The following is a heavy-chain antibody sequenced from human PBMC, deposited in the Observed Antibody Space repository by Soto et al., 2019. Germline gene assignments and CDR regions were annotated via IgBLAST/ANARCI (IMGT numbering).Heavy chain of an antibody. J-gene: IGHJ4*02. CDR2: FFIGGNT. CDR3: ARDHPHSYGVYYFDY. CDR1: GGSIVDLSISSTTYY. V-gene: IGHV4-39*07. D-gene: IGHD5-18*01. Sequence: SVPLSLTCTVVGGSIVDLSISSTTYYWGWMRQPPGKGLEWIASFFIGGNTYYNPSLKSRVTISIDTSKNQVSLNVNSVTAADTAVYYCARDHPHSYGVYYFDYWGQGTPVTVSS.